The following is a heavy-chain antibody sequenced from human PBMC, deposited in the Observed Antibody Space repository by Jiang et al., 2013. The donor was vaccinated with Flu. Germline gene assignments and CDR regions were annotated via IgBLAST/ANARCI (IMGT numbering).Heavy chain of an antibody. CDR3: ARWEVTTGFDY. CDR2: ISYDGSNK. CDR1: GFTFSSYA. Sequence: VQLVESGGGVVQPGRSLRLSCTASGFTFSSYAMHWVRQAPGKGLEWVAVISYDGSNKYYADSVKGRFTISRDNSKNTLYLQMHSLGTEDTAVYYCARWEVTTGFDYWGQG. D-gene: IGHD4-11*01. J-gene: IGHJ4*02. V-gene: IGHV3-30-3*01.